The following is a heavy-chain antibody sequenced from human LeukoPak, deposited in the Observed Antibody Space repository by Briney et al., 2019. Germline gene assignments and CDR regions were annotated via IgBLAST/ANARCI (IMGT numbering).Heavy chain of an antibody. D-gene: IGHD3-10*01. J-gene: IGHJ5*02. CDR2: IYTSGST. CDR1: GGSISSYY. CDR3: ARDLAMVRGVKGWFDP. V-gene: IGHV4-4*07. Sequence: PSETLSLTCTVSGGSISSYYWSWIRQPAGKGLEWIGRIYTSGSTNYSPSLKSRVTMSVDTSKNQFSLKLSSVTAADTAVYYCARDLAMVRGVKGWFDPWGQGTLVTASS.